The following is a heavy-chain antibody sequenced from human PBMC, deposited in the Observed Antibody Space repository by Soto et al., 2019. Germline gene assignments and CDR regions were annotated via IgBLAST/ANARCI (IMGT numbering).Heavy chain of an antibody. V-gene: IGHV3-30*03. J-gene: IGHJ3*02. CDR3: ARTLCGGDCYDAFDI. CDR2: ISYDGSNK. CDR1: GFTFSSYG. Sequence: GGSLRLSCAASGFTFSSYGMHWVRQAPGKGLEWVAVISYDGSNKYYADSVKGRFTISRDNSKNTLYLQMNSLRAEDTAVYYCARTLCGGDCYDAFDIWGQGTMVTVSS. D-gene: IGHD2-21*02.